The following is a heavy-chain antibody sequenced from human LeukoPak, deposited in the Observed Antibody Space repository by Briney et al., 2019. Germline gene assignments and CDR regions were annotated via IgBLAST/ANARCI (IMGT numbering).Heavy chain of an antibody. V-gene: IGHV1-8*01. J-gene: IGHJ4*02. CDR1: EYTFTSYD. CDR2: MNPSSGNT. Sequence: ASVKVSCKASEYTFTSYDINWVRQATGQGLEWMGWMNPSSGNTGYAQKFQGRVTMTRDTSISTAYMELSSLRSEDTAVYYCARVPTLGYCSGGSCYRFDYWGQGTLVTVSS. D-gene: IGHD2-15*01. CDR3: ARVPTLGYCSGGSCYRFDY.